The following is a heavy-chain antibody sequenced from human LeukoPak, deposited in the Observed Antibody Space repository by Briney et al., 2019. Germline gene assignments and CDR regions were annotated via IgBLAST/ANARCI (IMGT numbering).Heavy chain of an antibody. J-gene: IGHJ3*02. V-gene: IGHV3-53*01. D-gene: IGHD3-22*01. CDR2: IYTGGTT. Sequence: GGSLRLSCAASGFTVSSNYMNWVRQAPGKGLEWVSVIYTGGTTYYADSVKGRFTISRDNSKNTLYLQMNSLRAEDTAVYYCARAPMSYDSSGFGGAFDIWGQGTMVTVSS. CDR1: GFTVSSNY. CDR3: ARAPMSYDSSGFGGAFDI.